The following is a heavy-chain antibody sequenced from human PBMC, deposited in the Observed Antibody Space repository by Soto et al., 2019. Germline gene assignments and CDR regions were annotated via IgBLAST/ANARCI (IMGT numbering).Heavy chain of an antibody. J-gene: IGHJ4*02. V-gene: IGHV3-48*01. D-gene: IGHD5-12*01. CDR1: GFTFSSYS. CDR2: ISGGSDDI. CDR3: ATSGGGWLQPPV. Sequence: DVQLVESGGGLVQPGGSLRLSCAASGFTFSSYSMNWVRQAPGKGLEWVSSISGGSDDIYYADSVRGRFIISRDNAKNSLYLQMNSLRAEDTAVYYCATSGGGWLQPPVWGQGTLVTVSS.